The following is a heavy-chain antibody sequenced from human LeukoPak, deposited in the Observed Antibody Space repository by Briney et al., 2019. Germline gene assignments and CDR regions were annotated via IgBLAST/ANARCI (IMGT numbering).Heavy chain of an antibody. CDR2: ISHDGSNT. CDR3: AREYYSNFYYYYGMDV. D-gene: IGHD4-11*01. CDR1: GFTFSRSA. Sequence: GGSLRLSCAASGFTFSRSAVHWVRQAPGKGLEWVAVISHDGSNTDYTDSVKGRFTISRDNAKNSLYLQMNSLRAEDTAVYYCAREYYSNFYYYYGMDVWGQGTTVTVSS. V-gene: IGHV3-30*03. J-gene: IGHJ6*02.